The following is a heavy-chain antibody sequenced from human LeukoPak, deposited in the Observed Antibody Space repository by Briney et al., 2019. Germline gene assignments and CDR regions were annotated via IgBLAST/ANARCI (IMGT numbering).Heavy chain of an antibody. CDR3: ARSQHYDILTGYYIPPHFDY. Sequence: SETLSLTCTVSGGSISTDYWNWIRQPPGKGLEWIGNIYYDGTTNYNPSRQSRVTISVDTSKNQFSLKLSSVTAADTAVYYCARSQHYDILTGYYIPPHFDYWGQGTLVTVSS. J-gene: IGHJ4*02. D-gene: IGHD3-9*01. CDR2: IYYDGTT. CDR1: GGSISTDY. V-gene: IGHV4-59*01.